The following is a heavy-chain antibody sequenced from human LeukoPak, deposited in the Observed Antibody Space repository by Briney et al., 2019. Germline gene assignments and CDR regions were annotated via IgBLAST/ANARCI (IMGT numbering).Heavy chain of an antibody. J-gene: IGHJ3*02. CDR1: GFTFSSYA. Sequence: SGGSLRLSCAASGFTFSSYAMSWVRQAPGKGLEWVSAISGSGGSTYYADSVKGRFTISRDNSKNTLNLQMNSLRAEDTAVYYFAKDLANTVSAFDIWGQGTMVTVSS. V-gene: IGHV3-23*01. CDR3: AKDLANTVSAFDI. D-gene: IGHD4-17*01. CDR2: ISGSGGST.